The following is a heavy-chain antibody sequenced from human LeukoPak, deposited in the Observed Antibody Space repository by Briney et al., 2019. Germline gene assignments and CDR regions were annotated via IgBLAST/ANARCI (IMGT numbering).Heavy chain of an antibody. Sequence: KPSETLSLXCTVSGGSISSSSYYWGWIRQPPGKGLEWIGSIYYSGITYYNPSLKSRVTISVDTSKNQFSLKLSSVTAADTAVYYCARHADKIYDFWSGYARPFDYWGQGTLVTVSS. V-gene: IGHV4-39*01. CDR1: GGSISSSSYY. CDR3: ARHADKIYDFWSGYARPFDY. CDR2: IYYSGIT. D-gene: IGHD3-3*01. J-gene: IGHJ4*02.